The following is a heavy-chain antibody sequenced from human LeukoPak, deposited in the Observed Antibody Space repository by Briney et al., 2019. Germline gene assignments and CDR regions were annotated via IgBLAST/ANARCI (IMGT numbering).Heavy chain of an antibody. V-gene: IGHV4-34*01. CDR2: INHSGST. CDR3: ARVFRSSWRYDYYYYMDV. D-gene: IGHD6-13*01. CDR1: GGSFSGYY. Sequence: PSETLSLTCAVYGGSFSGYYWSWIRQPPGKGLEWIGEINHSGSTNYNPSLKSRVTISVDTSKNQFSLKLSSVTAADSAVYYCARVFRSSWRYDYYYYMDVWGKGTTVTVSS. J-gene: IGHJ6*03.